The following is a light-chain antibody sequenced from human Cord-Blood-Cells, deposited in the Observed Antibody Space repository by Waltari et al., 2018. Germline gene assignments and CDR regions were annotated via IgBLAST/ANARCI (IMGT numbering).Light chain of an antibody. CDR3: QQYDNLRIT. Sequence: DIQMTQSPSYLSASVGDRVTITCQASQDISNYLNWYQQKPGKAPKLLIYDASNLETGVPSRFSGSGSGTDFTFTISSLQPEDIATYYCQQYDNLRITFGQGTRLEIK. V-gene: IGKV1-33*01. CDR1: QDISNY. CDR2: DAS. J-gene: IGKJ5*01.